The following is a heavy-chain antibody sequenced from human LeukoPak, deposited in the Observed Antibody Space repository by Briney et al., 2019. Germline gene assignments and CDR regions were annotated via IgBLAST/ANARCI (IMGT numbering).Heavy chain of an antibody. V-gene: IGHV7-4-1*02. CDR3: ASWGEAVAGTQASLAAHNWFDP. CDR2: INTNTGNP. D-gene: IGHD6-19*01. Sequence: GASVKVSCKASGYTFTSYAMNWVRQAPGQGLEWMGWINTNTGNPTYAQGFTGRFVFSLDTSVSTAYLQISSLKAEDTAVYYCASWGEAVAGTQASLAAHNWFDPWGQGTLVTVSS. J-gene: IGHJ5*02. CDR1: GYTFTSYA.